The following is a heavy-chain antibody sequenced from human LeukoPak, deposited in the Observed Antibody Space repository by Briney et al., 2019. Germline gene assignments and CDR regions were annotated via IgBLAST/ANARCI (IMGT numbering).Heavy chain of an antibody. D-gene: IGHD3-22*01. J-gene: IGHJ4*02. CDR2: IIAIFGTA. V-gene: IGHV1-69*05. Sequence: SVKVSCKASGGTFSSYAISWVRQAPGQGLEWMGGIIAIFGTANYAQKFQGRVTITTDESTSTAYMGLMTATAEDVYLYYRARGDRCGYPLDYWGKGTLVTVSS. CDR1: GGTFSSYA. CDR3: ARGDRCGYPLDY.